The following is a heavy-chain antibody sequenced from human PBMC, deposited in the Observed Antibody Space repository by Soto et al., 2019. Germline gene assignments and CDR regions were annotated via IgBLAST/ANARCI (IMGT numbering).Heavy chain of an antibody. Sequence: PGGSLRLSCAASGFTFSSYSMNWVRQAPGKGLEWVSSISSSSSYIYYADSVKGRFTISRDNAKNSLYLQMNSLRAEDTAVYYCARLEGVRGVISGQARYYYYMDVWGKGTTVTVSS. CDR1: GFTFSSYS. V-gene: IGHV3-21*01. J-gene: IGHJ6*03. CDR3: ARLEGVRGVISGQARYYYYMDV. CDR2: ISSSSSYI. D-gene: IGHD3-10*01.